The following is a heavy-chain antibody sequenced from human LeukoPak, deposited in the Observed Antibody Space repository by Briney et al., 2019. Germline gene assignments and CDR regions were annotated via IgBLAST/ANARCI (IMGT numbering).Heavy chain of an antibody. Sequence: PSQTLSLTCTVSGGSISSGSYYWSWNRQPAGKGLEWIGRIYTSGSTNYNPSLKSRVTISVDTSKNQFSLKLSSVTAADTAVYYCAREGIAARLDYYGMDVWGQGTTVTVSS. CDR1: GGSISSGSYY. D-gene: IGHD6-6*01. CDR2: IYTSGST. J-gene: IGHJ6*02. CDR3: AREGIAARLDYYGMDV. V-gene: IGHV4-61*02.